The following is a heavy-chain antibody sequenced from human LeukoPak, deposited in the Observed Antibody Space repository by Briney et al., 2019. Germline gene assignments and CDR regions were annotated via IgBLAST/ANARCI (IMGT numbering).Heavy chain of an antibody. CDR3: ARDGRHRYYYDSRGYYGSWFDP. CDR2: INPSGGST. D-gene: IGHD3-22*01. CDR1: GYTFTSYY. Sequence: ASVKVSCKASGYTFTSYYIHWVRQAPGQGLEWMGLINPSGGSTNYAQKFQGRVTMTRDTSTSTAYMELRSLRSDDTAVYYCARDGRHRYYYDSRGYYGSWFDPWGQGTLVTVSS. J-gene: IGHJ5*02. V-gene: IGHV1-46*01.